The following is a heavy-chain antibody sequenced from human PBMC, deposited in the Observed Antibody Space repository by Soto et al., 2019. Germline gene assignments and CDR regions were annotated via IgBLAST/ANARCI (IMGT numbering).Heavy chain of an antibody. D-gene: IGHD3-22*01. V-gene: IGHV4-59*01. CDR1: GGSISSYY. Sequence: SETLSLTCTVSGGSISSYYWSWIRQPPGKGLEWIGYIYYSGSTNYNPSLKSRVTISVDTSKNQFSLKLSSVTAADTAVYYCARLNYYDSSGYLGESDNWFDPWGQGTLVTVSS. CDR2: IYYSGST. J-gene: IGHJ5*02. CDR3: ARLNYYDSSGYLGESDNWFDP.